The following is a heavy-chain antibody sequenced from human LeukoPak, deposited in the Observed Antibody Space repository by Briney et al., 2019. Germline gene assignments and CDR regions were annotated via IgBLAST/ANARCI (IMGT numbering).Heavy chain of an antibody. CDR2: FRSKAYRGIT. CDR1: GFTYGEHA. CDR3: ARGQIQLWIHNAMDV. D-gene: IGHD5-18*01. J-gene: IGHJ6*02. V-gene: IGHV3-49*03. Sequence: GGPLRLSCTPSGFTYGEHAIIWLRQAPGEALEWVGFFRSKAYRGITEYAASVKGIFTISRDDSKIIVYLQMNSLKTEDTAFYYCARGQIQLWIHNAMDVWGQGTTVTVSS.